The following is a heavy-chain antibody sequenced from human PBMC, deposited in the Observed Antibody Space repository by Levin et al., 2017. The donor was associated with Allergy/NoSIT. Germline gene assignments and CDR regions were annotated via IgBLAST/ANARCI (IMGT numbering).Heavy chain of an antibody. J-gene: IGHJ2*01. CDR1: GFTFSSYA. D-gene: IGHD6-13*01. Sequence: GGSLRLSCAASGFTFSSYAMHWVRQAPGKGLEWVAVISYDGSNKYYADSVKGRFTISRDNSKNTLYLQMNSLRAEDTAVYYCAREHGSIAAAGSTLGWYFDLWGRGTLVTVSS. V-gene: IGHV3-30-3*01. CDR3: AREHGSIAAAGSTLGWYFDL. CDR2: ISYDGSNK.